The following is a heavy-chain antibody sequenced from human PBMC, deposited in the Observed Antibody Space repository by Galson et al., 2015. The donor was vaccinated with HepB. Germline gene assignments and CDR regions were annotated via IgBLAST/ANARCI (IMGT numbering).Heavy chain of an antibody. Sequence: SLRLSCAASGFTFDDYAMHWVRQAPGKGLEWVSGISWNSGSIGYADSVKGRFTISRDNAKNSLYLQMNSLRAEDTALYYCAKDKEYQLLAYFDYWGQGTLVTVSS. J-gene: IGHJ4*02. CDR2: ISWNSGSI. CDR1: GFTFDDYA. CDR3: AKDKEYQLLAYFDY. D-gene: IGHD2-2*01. V-gene: IGHV3-9*01.